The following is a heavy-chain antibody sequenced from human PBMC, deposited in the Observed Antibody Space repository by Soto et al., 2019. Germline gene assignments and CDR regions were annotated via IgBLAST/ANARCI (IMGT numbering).Heavy chain of an antibody. Sequence: AGGSLRLSCAASGFTFSSYGMHWVRQAPGKGLEWVAVISYDGSNKYYADSVKGRFTISRDNSKNTLYLQMNSLRAEDTAVYYCAKDGLYSRGLGDYYYGMDVWGQGTTVTVSS. J-gene: IGHJ6*02. D-gene: IGHD6-13*01. V-gene: IGHV3-30*18. CDR3: AKDGLYSRGLGDYYYGMDV. CDR1: GFTFSSYG. CDR2: ISYDGSNK.